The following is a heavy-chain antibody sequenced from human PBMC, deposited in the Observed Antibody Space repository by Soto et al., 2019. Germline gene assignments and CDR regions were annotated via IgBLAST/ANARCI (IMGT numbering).Heavy chain of an antibody. Sequence: PSETLSLTCTVSGGSISSGDYCWSWIRQPPGKGLEWIGYIYYSGSTYYNPSLKSRVTIPVDTSKNQFSLRLSSVTAADTAIYYCATRITVFGLLIPPFDPWGQGTQVTVSS. CDR3: ATRITVFGLLIPPFDP. D-gene: IGHD3-3*01. CDR1: GGSISSGDYC. J-gene: IGHJ5*02. V-gene: IGHV4-30-4*02. CDR2: IYYSGST.